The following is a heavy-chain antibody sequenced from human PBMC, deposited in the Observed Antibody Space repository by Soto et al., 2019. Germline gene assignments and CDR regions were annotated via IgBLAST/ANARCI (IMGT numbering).Heavy chain of an antibody. V-gene: IGHV1-3*01. CDR3: ARSIAVVGTLRVNWFAP. Sequence: ASVKVSCKASGYTFTSYAMHWVRQAPGQRLEWMGWINAGNGNTKYSQKFQGRVTITRDTSASTAYMELSSLRSEDTAVYYCARSIAVVGTLRVNWFAPWGQGTLAPVSA. J-gene: IGHJ5*02. CDR1: GYTFTSYA. D-gene: IGHD6-19*01. CDR2: INAGNGNT.